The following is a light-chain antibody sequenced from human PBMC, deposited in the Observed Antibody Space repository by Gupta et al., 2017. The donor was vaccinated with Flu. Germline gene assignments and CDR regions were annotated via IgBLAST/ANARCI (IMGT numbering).Light chain of an antibody. CDR2: TAS. V-gene: IGKV1-39*01. CDR3: QQTYSTAWT. CDR1: QSISNY. J-gene: IGKJ1*01. Sequence: DIQMTQSPSSLSASVGDRVTISCRTSQSISNYLNWYQQKPGKAPKLLIYTASTLQTGVPSRFSGSGSGTDFTLTISTLQPEDCATYYCQQTYSTAWTFGHGTKVEIK.